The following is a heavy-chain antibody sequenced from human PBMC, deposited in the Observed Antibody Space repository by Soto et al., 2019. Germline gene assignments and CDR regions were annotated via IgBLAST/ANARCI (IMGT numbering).Heavy chain of an antibody. CDR1: GFTFSSYS. CDR2: ISSSSSYI. CDR3: ARDRGAGYSSGWGWFDP. D-gene: IGHD6-19*01. J-gene: IGHJ5*02. V-gene: IGHV3-21*01. Sequence: EVQLVESGGGLVKPGGSLRLSCAASGFTFSSYSMNWVRQAPGKGLEWVSSISSSSSYIYYADSVKGRFTISRDNAKNSLYLQMNSLRAEDTAVYYCARDRGAGYSSGWGWFDPWGQGTLVTVSS.